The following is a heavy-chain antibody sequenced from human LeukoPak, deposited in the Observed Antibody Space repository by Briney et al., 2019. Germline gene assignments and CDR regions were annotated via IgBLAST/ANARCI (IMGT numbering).Heavy chain of an antibody. CDR1: GGSFSGYY. CDR2: IFYSGST. V-gene: IGHV4-34*11. CDR3: AGGIGYATSPADH. Sequence: SETLSLTCAVYGGSFSGYYWGWIRQPPGKGLEWIGNIFYSGSTYYSPSLKSRVTISLDTSKNHFSLSLNSVTAADTAVYFCAGGIGYATSPADHLGQGTLVIVSS. J-gene: IGHJ5*02. D-gene: IGHD6-13*01.